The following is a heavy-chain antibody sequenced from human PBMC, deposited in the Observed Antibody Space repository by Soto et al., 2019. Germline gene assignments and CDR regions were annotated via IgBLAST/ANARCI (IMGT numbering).Heavy chain of an antibody. CDR2: IIPIFGTA. J-gene: IGHJ6*02. V-gene: IGHV1-69*01. D-gene: IGHD4-4*01. CDR3: ASTTTPAPSRYYYGMDV. Sequence: QVQLVQSGAEVKKPGSSVKVSCKASGGTFSSYAISWVRQAPGQGLEWRGGIIPIFGTANYAQKFQGRVTITADESTSTAYMELSGLRSEDTAVYYCASTTTPAPSRYYYGMDVWGQGTTVTVSS. CDR1: GGTFSSYA.